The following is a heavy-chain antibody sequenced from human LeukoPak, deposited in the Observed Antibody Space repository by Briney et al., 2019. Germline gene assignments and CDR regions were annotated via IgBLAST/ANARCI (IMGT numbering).Heavy chain of an antibody. CDR2: IYHSGST. CDR3: ARGLNNRKSGRRFDVFEI. J-gene: IGHJ3*02. Sequence: SETLSLTCTVSGYSISSGYYWGWIRQPPGKGLEWIGSIYHSGSTYYNPSLKSRVTISVDTSKNQFSLRLSSVTAADTAAYYCARGLNNRKSGRRFDVFEIWGQGTMVTVSS. CDR1: GYSISSGYY. V-gene: IGHV4-38-2*02. D-gene: IGHD1-14*01.